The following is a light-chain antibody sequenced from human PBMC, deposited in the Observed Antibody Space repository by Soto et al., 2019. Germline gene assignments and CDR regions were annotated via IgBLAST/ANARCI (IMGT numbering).Light chain of an antibody. V-gene: IGLV1-44*01. J-gene: IGLJ2*01. CDR1: SSNLGSHT. Sequence: QSVLTQPPSASGTPGQRVTISCSGSSSNLGSHTVHWYQQLPGTAPNILIYSNNQRPSGVPDRFSGSKSGTSASLAISGLQSEDEADYYCASWDNSLNGVVFGGGTKLTVL. CDR2: SNN. CDR3: ASWDNSLNGVV.